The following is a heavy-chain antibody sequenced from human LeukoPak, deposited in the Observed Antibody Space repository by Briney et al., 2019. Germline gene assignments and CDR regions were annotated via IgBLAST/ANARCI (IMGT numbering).Heavy chain of an antibody. CDR2: IYHSGST. V-gene: IGHV4-38-2*02. J-gene: IGHJ4*02. D-gene: IGHD3-9*01. Sequence: SETLSLTCAVSGYSISSGYYWGWIRQPPGKGLEWIGSIYHSGSTYYNPSLKSRVTISVDTSKNQFSLKLSSVTAADTAVYYCAREWILTSYDYWGQGTLVTVSS. CDR1: GYSISSGYY. CDR3: AREWILTSYDY.